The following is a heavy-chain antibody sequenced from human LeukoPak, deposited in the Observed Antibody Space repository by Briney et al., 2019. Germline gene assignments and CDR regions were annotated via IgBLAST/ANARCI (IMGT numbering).Heavy chain of an antibody. D-gene: IGHD2-15*01. CDR3: ARACSGGSCYSIDAFDI. V-gene: IGHV4-59*01. CDR2: IYYSGST. J-gene: IGHJ3*02. CDR1: GGSISSYY. Sequence: PSETLSLTCTVSGGSISSYYWSWIRQPPGKGLEWIGYIYYSGSTNYNPSLKSRVTISVDTSKNQFSLKLSSVTAADTAVYYCARACSGGSCYSIDAFDIWGQGTMVTVSS.